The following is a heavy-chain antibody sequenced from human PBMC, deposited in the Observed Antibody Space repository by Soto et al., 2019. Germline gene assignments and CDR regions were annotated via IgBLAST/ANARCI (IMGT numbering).Heavy chain of an antibody. CDR2: MNPNSGNT. J-gene: IGHJ6*02. CDR3: ARGESSSWPPNYYYYGMDV. V-gene: IGHV1-8*01. D-gene: IGHD6-13*01. Sequence: QVQLVQSGAEMKKPGASVKVSCKASGYTFTSYDINWVRQATGQGLEWMGWMNPNSGNTGYAQKFQGRVTMTRNTSISTAYMELSSLRSEDTAVYYCARGESSSWPPNYYYYGMDVWGQGTTVTVSS. CDR1: GYTFTSYD.